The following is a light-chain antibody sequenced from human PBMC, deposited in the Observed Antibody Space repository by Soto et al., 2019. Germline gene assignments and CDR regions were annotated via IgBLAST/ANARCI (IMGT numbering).Light chain of an antibody. V-gene: IGLV6-57*02. Sequence: NFMLTQPHSVSESPGKTVTISCTGSSGSIASNYVQWYQQRPGSAPTTVIYEDNQRPSGVPDRFSGSIDSSSNSASLTISGLKTEDEADYYCQSYDSSNHAVFGGGTQRTVL. CDR3: QSYDSSNHAV. J-gene: IGLJ7*01. CDR1: SGSIASNY. CDR2: EDN.